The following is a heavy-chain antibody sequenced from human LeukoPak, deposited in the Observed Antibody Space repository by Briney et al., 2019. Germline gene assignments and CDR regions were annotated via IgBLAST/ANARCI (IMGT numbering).Heavy chain of an antibody. J-gene: IGHJ4*02. CDR2: IYYSGST. V-gene: IGHV4-59*01. CDR1: GGSISSYY. CDR3: ARERFGGPSDY. D-gene: IGHD3-10*01. Sequence: PSETLSLTCTVSGGSISSYYWSWIRQPPGKGLEWIGYIYYSGSTNYNPSLKSRVTISVDTSKNQFSLKLNSVTAADTAVYYCARERFGGPSDYWGQGTLVTVSS.